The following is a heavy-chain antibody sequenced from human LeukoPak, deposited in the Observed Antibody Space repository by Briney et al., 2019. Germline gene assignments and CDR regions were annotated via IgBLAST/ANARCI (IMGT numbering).Heavy chain of an antibody. V-gene: IGHV4-30-4*01. D-gene: IGHD2-2*01. CDR2: MYYSGNT. J-gene: IGHJ5*02. Sequence: PSQTLSLTCTVSGGSISSGDYYWSWIRQPPGKGLEWIGYMYYSGNTYYNPSLRSRVTISVDTSKNQFSLKLTSVTAADTAVYYCARTTYFCSSTICYPNWFDPWGQGSLVTVSS. CDR3: ARTTYFCSSTICYPNWFDP. CDR1: GGSISSGDYY.